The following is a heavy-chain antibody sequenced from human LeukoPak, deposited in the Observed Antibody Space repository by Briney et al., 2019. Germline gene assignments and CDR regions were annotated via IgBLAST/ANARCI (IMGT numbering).Heavy chain of an antibody. CDR3: AKDWGRGYYYDSSGSDY. CDR1: GFIVSSNY. V-gene: IGHV3-66*01. J-gene: IGHJ4*02. D-gene: IGHD3-22*01. CDR2: IYSSGST. Sequence: GGSLRLSCAASGFIVSSNYMSWARQAPGKGLEWLSLIYSSGSTYYADSVKGRFTTSRDSSKNTLYLQMNSLRAEDTAVYYCAKDWGRGYYYDSSGSDYWGQGTLVTVSS.